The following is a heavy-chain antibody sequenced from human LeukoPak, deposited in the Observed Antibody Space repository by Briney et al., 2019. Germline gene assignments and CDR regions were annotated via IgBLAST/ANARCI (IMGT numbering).Heavy chain of an antibody. D-gene: IGHD6-6*01. V-gene: IGHV1-24*01. J-gene: IGHJ4*02. CDR3: ARAAEYSPMAGGVDY. Sequence: GASVKVSCKVSGKTLSDLSIHWLRQPPGKGLEWLGGSDPEDGERIYAQMFQGRVTMTEDTSIDTAYMELRSLRSDDTAVYYCARAAEYSPMAGGVDYWGQGTLVTVSS. CDR2: SDPEDGER. CDR1: GKTLSDLS.